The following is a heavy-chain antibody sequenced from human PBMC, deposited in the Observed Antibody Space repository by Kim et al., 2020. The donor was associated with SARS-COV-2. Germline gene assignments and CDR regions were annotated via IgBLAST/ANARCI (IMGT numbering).Heavy chain of an antibody. Sequence: GGSLRLSCAASGFTFSHYGMNWVRQAPGKGLEWVAVIWYDGSNKYYADSVKGRFTISRDNSKNTVYLQMNSLRAEDTAVYYCVRWGPIYCTPTTCSFDYWGQGTLVSVSS. CDR1: GFTFSHYG. D-gene: IGHD2-2*01. J-gene: IGHJ4*02. V-gene: IGHV3-33*01. CDR3: VRWGPIYCTPTTCSFDY. CDR2: IWYDGSNK.